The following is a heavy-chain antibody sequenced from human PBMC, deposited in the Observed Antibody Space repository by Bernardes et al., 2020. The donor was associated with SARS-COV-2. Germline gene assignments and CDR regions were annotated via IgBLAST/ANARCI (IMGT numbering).Heavy chain of an antibody. V-gene: IGHV3-48*03. CDR2: ISGGGDTI. CDR3: VRGGPGTVLDY. Sequence: GGSLRLSCAASGFTFSTYEMNWVRQAPGKGLEWISYISGGGDTIYYADSVKGRFTISRDNAKNSLYLQMNSLRAEDTAVYFCVRGGPGTVLDYWGQGTLVTVSS. J-gene: IGHJ4*02. CDR1: GFTFSTYE. D-gene: IGHD1-1*01.